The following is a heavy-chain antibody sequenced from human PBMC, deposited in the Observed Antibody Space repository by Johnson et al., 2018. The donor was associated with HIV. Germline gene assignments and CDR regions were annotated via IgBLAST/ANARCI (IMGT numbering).Heavy chain of an antibody. CDR1: GFTFSSYG. CDR3: ARQYSRTWYGPDAFDI. D-gene: IGHD6-13*01. V-gene: IGHV3-30*19. Sequence: QVQLVESGGGVVQPGRSLRLSCAASGFTFSSYGMHWVRQAPGNGLEWVAVIWYDGSNRFYADSVKGRFTISRDNSKNTLYLQMNSLRAEDTAVYYCARQYSRTWYGPDAFDIWGQGTMVTVSS. J-gene: IGHJ3*02. CDR2: IWYDGSNR.